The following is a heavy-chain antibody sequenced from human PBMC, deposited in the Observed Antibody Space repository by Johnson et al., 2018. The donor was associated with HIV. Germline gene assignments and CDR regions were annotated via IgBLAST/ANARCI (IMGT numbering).Heavy chain of an antibody. V-gene: IGHV3-33*01. D-gene: IGHD6-13*01. CDR1: GFTFSSYG. Sequence: VQLVESGGGVVQPGRSLRLSCAASGFTFSSYGMHWVRQAPGKGLEWVAFIRYDGSNKYYVDSVKGRFTISRDNAKNSLYLQMNSLRADDTAVYYCARGGSSWYYLDAFDIWGQGTMVTVSS. CDR3: ARGGSSWYYLDAFDI. CDR2: IRYDGSNK. J-gene: IGHJ3*02.